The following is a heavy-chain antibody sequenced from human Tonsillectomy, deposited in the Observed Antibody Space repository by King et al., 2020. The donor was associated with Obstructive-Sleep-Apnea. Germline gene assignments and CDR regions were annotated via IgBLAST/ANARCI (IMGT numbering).Heavy chain of an antibody. V-gene: IGHV4-59*01. J-gene: IGHJ1*01. CDR3: ARTGVVPAADFQH. CDR1: GGSISTYY. Sequence: QLQESGPGLVKPSETLSLTCTVSGGSISTYYWSWIRQPPGKGPEWLGYIYYSGSTNYNPALTSRVTISVDMSKNQFSLKLSAVTAADTAVYYCARTGVVPAADFQHWGQGTLVTVSS. CDR2: IYYSGST. D-gene: IGHD2-2*01.